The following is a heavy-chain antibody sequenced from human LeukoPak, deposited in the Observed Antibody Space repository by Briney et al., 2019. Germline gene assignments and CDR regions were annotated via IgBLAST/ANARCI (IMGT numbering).Heavy chain of an antibody. CDR1: GYTFTNYG. D-gene: IGHD3-22*01. V-gene: IGHV1-18*01. CDR3: ATSLVPDSSGYFQNWFDP. CDR2: ISAYNDNT. Sequence: GASVKVSCKASGYTFTNYGINWVRQAPGQGLEWMGWISAYNDNTNYAQNLQGRVTMTTDTSTSTAYMELRSLRSDDTAVYYCATSLVPDSSGYFQNWFDPWGQGTLVTVSS. J-gene: IGHJ5*02.